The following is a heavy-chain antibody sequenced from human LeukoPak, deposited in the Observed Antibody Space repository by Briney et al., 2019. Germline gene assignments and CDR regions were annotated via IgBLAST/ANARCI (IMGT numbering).Heavy chain of an antibody. CDR2: IWYDGSNK. V-gene: IGHV3-33*06. J-gene: IGHJ4*02. CDR3: AKGDSSDPFEH. D-gene: IGHD3-22*01. CDR1: GFTFSSYG. Sequence: GGSLRLSCAASGFTFSSYGMHWVRQAPGKGLEWVALIWYDGSNKYYADSVRGRFTISRDDSGNTLLLQLNTLKAEDTAIYYCAKGDSSDPFEHWGLGTLVTVSS.